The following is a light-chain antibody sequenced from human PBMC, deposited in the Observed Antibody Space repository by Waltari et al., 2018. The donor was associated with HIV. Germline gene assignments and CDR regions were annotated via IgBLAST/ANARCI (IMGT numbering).Light chain of an antibody. V-gene: IGKV1-39*01. CDR2: AAS. CDR3: QHSYISPWT. J-gene: IGKJ1*01. CDR1: QTVRTY. Sequence: DIQLTQSPSSFSASVGDRVTITCRASQTVRTYLNWYQQKPGKAPHLLVYAASTLHTGVPSRFSGSGSETYFTLTINSLQPDDFATYFCQHSYISPWTFGQGTKVE.